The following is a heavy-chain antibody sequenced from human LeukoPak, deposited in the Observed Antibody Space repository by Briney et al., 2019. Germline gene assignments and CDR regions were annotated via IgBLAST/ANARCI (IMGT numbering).Heavy chain of an antibody. CDR1: GFTMSTYW. J-gene: IGHJ4*02. CDR2: IKQGGSEQ. Sequence: PGGSLRLSCAASGFTMSTYWMSWVRQAPGKGLEWVASIKQGGSEQHYVESVKGRFTISRDNVKNSLYLQMNSLRAEGTAVYYCASAGTSYGDQFFDYWGQGTLVTVSS. CDR3: ASAGTSYGDQFFDY. V-gene: IGHV3-7*01. D-gene: IGHD4-17*01.